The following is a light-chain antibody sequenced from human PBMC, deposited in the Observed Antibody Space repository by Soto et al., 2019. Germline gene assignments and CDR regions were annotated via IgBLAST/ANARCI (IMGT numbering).Light chain of an antibody. V-gene: IGKV1-8*01. CDR3: QQSYSSTWT. Sequence: AIRMTQSPSSLSASRGERVTITCRASQGISSYLSWYQQKPGKAPNLLIYATSSLQSGVPSRFSGSGSGTEFTLTISSLQREDFAIYYCQQSYSSTWTFGQGTKVDI. CDR1: QGISSY. J-gene: IGKJ1*01. CDR2: ATS.